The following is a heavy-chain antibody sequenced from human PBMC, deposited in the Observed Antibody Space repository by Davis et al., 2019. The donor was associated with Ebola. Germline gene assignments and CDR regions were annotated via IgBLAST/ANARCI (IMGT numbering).Heavy chain of an antibody. J-gene: IGHJ4*02. CDR1: GVTITTNY. CDR3: ARAGFDEVLDY. Sequence: PGGSLRLSCSASGVTITTNYMSWVRQPPGKGLEWVAVVSHSERERFYADSVKGRFTISRDNSENTLYLQMNSLTADDTSVYYCARAGFDEVLDYWGQGTPVTVSS. V-gene: IGHV3-30*03. D-gene: IGHD3-3*01. CDR2: VSHSERER.